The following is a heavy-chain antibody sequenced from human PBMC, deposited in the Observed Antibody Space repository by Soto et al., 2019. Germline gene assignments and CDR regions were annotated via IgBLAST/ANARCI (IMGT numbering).Heavy chain of an antibody. Sequence: QVQLVESGGGVVQPGRSLRLSCAASGFTFSSYDMHWVRQAPGKGLEWVAVISYDGSNKYYADSEKGRFTISRDNSKNPLYLQMNSLIAEDTAVYYCAKEYSGYDHFDYWGQGTLVIVSS. CDR2: ISYDGSNK. CDR1: GFTFSSYD. CDR3: AKEYSGYDHFDY. J-gene: IGHJ4*02. D-gene: IGHD5-12*01. V-gene: IGHV3-30*18.